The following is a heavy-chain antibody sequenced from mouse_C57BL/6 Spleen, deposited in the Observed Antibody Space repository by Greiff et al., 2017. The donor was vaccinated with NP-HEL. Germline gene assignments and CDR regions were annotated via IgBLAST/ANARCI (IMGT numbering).Heavy chain of an antibody. CDR1: GYTFTDYY. CDR2: INPYNGGT. J-gene: IGHJ2*01. D-gene: IGHD4-1*01. CDR3: ARTGTGTLFDY. Sequence: VQLQQSGPVLVKPGASVKMSCKASGYTFTDYYMNWVKQSHGKSLEWIGVINPYNGGTSYNQKFKGKATLTVDKSSSTAYMELNSLTSEDSAVYYCARTGTGTLFDYWGQGTTLTVSS. V-gene: IGHV1-19*01.